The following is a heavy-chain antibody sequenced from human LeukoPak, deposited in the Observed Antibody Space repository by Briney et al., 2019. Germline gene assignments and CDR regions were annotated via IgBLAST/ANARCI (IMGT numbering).Heavy chain of an antibody. D-gene: IGHD2-15*01. J-gene: IGHJ4*02. Sequence: GGSLRLSCVVSGFTVSSNYMSWVRQAPGKGLEWVSVMYSAGFTYYADSVKGRFTISRDNSKNTLYLQMNSLRAEDTAVYYCAKSGLNRFDYWGQGTLVTVSS. CDR3: AKSGLNRFDY. V-gene: IGHV3-53*01. CDR1: GFTVSSNY. CDR2: MYSAGFT.